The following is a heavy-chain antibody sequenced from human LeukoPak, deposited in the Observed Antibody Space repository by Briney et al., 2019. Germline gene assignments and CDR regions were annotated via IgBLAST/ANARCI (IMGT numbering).Heavy chain of an antibody. D-gene: IGHD3-3*01. CDR3: AKDHHYDFWSGPSFYGMDV. CDR2: ISYDGSNK. V-gene: IGHV3-30*18. CDR1: GFTFSSYG. Sequence: GGSLRLSCAASGFTFSSYGMHWVRQAPGKGLEWVAVISYDGSNKYYAGSVKGRFTISRDNSKNTLYLQMNSLRAEDTAVYYCAKDHHYDFWSGPSFYGMDVWGQGTTVTVSS. J-gene: IGHJ6*02.